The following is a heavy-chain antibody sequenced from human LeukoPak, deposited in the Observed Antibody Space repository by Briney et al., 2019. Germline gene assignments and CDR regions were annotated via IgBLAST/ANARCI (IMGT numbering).Heavy chain of an antibody. CDR2: VNEDGSRI. CDR3: VRDFGGEDDY. J-gene: IGHJ4*02. CDR1: GFTLSQYW. D-gene: IGHD2-15*01. V-gene: IGHV3-74*01. Sequence: SGGSLRLSCSASGFTLSQYWTHWVRQAPGKGLVWVARVNEDGSRIDHADSVRGRFTISRDITKSTLFLQMNSLRVEDSAIYYCVRDFGGEDDYWGQGILVTVSS.